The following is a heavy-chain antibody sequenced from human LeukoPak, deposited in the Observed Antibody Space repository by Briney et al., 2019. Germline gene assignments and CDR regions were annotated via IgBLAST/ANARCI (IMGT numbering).Heavy chain of an antibody. J-gene: IGHJ6*02. CDR2: ISYSGST. Sequence: SETLSLTCTVSGGSISSYYWSWIRKPPGKGLVWIGYISYSGSTNCNPSLKGRVTISVDTSKNQLSLKMSSVTAADTAVYYCARQVSGSGSPAPYGMDVWGQGTTVTVSS. D-gene: IGHD3-10*01. CDR3: ARQVSGSGSPAPYGMDV. V-gene: IGHV4-59*08. CDR1: GGSISSYY.